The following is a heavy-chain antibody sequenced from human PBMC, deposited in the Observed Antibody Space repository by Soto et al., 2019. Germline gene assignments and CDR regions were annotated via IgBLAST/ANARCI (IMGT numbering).Heavy chain of an antibody. D-gene: IGHD3-16*02. CDR3: AKESDYIWGSYRLGPFSFFDY. Sequence: GGSLRFSCVASGFTFSSYAMSWVRQAPGKGLEWVSAISGSGGSTYYADSVKGRFTISRDNSKNTLYLQMNSLRAEDTAVYYCAKESDYIWGSYRLGPFSFFDYWGQGTLVTISS. J-gene: IGHJ4*02. CDR2: ISGSGGST. V-gene: IGHV3-23*01. CDR1: GFTFSSYA.